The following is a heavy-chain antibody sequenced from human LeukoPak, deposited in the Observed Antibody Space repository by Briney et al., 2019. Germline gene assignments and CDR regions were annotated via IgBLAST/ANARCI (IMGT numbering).Heavy chain of an antibody. D-gene: IGHD2-21*01. CDR1: GYTFTSYD. V-gene: IGHV1-8*03. CDR3: ARAPAYCGGDCPLGYDYYYYYMDV. Sequence: ASVKVSCKASGYTFTSYDINWVRQATGQGLEWMGWMNPNSGNTGYAQKFQGRVTITRNTSISTAYMELSSLRSEDTAVYYCARAPAYCGGDCPLGYDYYYYYMDVWGKGTTVTVSS. J-gene: IGHJ6*03. CDR2: MNPNSGNT.